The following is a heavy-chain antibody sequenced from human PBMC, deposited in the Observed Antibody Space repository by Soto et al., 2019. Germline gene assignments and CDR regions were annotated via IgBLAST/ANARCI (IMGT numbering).Heavy chain of an antibody. V-gene: IGHV3-23*01. J-gene: IGHJ4*02. Sequence: GGSLRLSCAASGFTFSSYAMSWVRQAPGKGLEWVSAISGSGGSTYYADSVKGRFTISRDNSKNTLYLQMNSLRAEDTAVYYCAKGALREGYYDRRGPFDYWGQGTLVTVSS. CDR3: AKGALREGYYDRRGPFDY. CDR1: GFTFSSYA. D-gene: IGHD3-22*01. CDR2: ISGSGGST.